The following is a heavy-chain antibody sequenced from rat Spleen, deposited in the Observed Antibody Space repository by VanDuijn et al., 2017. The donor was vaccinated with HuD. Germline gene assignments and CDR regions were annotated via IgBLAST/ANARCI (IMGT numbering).Heavy chain of an antibody. D-gene: IGHD5-1*01. CDR3: ARHSNWGFDF. J-gene: IGHJ2*01. Sequence: EVQLVESDGGLVQPGRSLKLSCAASGFTFSDYYMAWVRKAPTKGLEWVATISYDGSSTYYRDSVKGRFTISRDNAKSTLYLQMDSLRSEDTATYYCARHSNWGFDFWGQGVMVTVSS. CDR2: ISYDGSST. CDR1: GFTFSDYY. V-gene: IGHV5-29*01.